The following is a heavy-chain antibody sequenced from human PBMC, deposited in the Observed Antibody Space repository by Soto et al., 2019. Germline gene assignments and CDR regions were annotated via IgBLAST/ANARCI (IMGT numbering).Heavy chain of an antibody. CDR3: ARADSSSSTSPFFDY. J-gene: IGHJ4*02. V-gene: IGHV4-59*01. CDR2: IYYSGST. Sequence: SETLSLTCTVSGGSISSYYWSWIRQPPGKGLEWIGYIYYSGSTNYNPSLKSRVTISVDTSKNQFSLKLSSVTAADTAVYYCARADSSSSTSPFFDYWGQGTLVTVSS. D-gene: IGHD6-6*01. CDR1: GGSISSYY.